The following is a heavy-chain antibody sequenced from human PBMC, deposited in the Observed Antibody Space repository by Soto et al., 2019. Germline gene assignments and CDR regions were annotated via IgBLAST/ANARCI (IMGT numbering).Heavy chain of an antibody. V-gene: IGHV2-5*02. D-gene: IGHD6-13*01. CDR1: GFSLSTSGVG. J-gene: IGHJ4*02. Sequence: QITLKESGPTLVKPTQTLTLTCTFSGFSLSTSGVGVGWIRQPPGKALEWLTLIYWDDDERYSPSLKSRLTITKDTSKSQVVLTMTNMDPVDTATYYCDRIAAGYPGSLFDYWGQGTLVTVSS. CDR3: DRIAAGYPGSLFDY. CDR2: IYWDDDE.